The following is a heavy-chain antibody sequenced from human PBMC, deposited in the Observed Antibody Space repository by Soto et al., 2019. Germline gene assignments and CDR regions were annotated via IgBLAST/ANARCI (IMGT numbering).Heavy chain of an antibody. Sequence: ASVKVSCKASGYTFTGYYMHWVRQAPGQGLEWMGWINPNSGGTNYAQKFQGWVTMTRDTSISTAYMELSRLRSDDTAVYYCARDLGHYYGSGSYYYYYGMDVWGQGTTVTVSS. J-gene: IGHJ6*02. CDR2: INPNSGGT. CDR3: ARDLGHYYGSGSYYYYYGMDV. D-gene: IGHD3-10*01. CDR1: GYTFTGYY. V-gene: IGHV1-2*04.